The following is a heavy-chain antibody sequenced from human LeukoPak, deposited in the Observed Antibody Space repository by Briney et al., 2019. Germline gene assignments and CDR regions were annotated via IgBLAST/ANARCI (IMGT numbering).Heavy chain of an antibody. J-gene: IGHJ4*02. CDR2: INHSGST. Sequence: PSETLSLTCAVYGGSFSGYYWSWIRQPPGKGLEWIGEINHSGSTNYNPSLKSRVTISVDTSKNQFSLRLNSVTAADTAVYYCARGAGELLPFDYWGQGTLVTVSS. V-gene: IGHV4-34*01. CDR1: GGSFSGYY. CDR3: ARGAGELLPFDY. D-gene: IGHD1-7*01.